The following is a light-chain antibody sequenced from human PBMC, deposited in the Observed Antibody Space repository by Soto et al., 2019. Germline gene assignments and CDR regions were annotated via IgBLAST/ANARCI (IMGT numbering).Light chain of an antibody. V-gene: IGKV3-11*01. J-gene: IGKJ5*01. Sequence: EVVLSQSPVTLSLSPGERATLSCRASQSFRGLLAWYQQKPGQAPRLLIYDGYNRATGIRPRFSGSGSGTDFTLTISCLEPEDSVVYYCQQRHMGPITFGQGILLEMK. CDR3: QQRHMGPIT. CDR1: QSFRGL. CDR2: DGY.